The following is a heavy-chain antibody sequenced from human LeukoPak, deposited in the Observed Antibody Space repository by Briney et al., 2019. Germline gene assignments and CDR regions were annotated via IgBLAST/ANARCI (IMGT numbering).Heavy chain of an antibody. D-gene: IGHD6-13*01. Sequence: ASVKVSCKTSGYTFTSYDINWVRQATGQGLEWMGWMNPNSGNTGYAQKFQGRVTMTWNTSISTAYMELSSLRSEDTAVYYCARGVRAAAGAFDYWGQGTLVTVSS. V-gene: IGHV1-8*01. CDR2: MNPNSGNT. CDR1: GYTFTSYD. CDR3: ARGVRAAAGAFDY. J-gene: IGHJ4*02.